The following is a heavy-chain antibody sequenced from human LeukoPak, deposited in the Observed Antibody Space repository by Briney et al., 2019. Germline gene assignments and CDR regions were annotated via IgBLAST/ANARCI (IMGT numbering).Heavy chain of an antibody. CDR1: GFTFSSYG. J-gene: IGHJ4*02. CDR2: ISYDGSNK. CDR3: ARDRESSGYYY. D-gene: IGHD3-22*01. V-gene: IGHV3-30*03. Sequence: GRSLRLSCAASGFTFSSYGMHWVRQAPGKGLEWVAVISYDGSNKYYADSVKGRFTISRDNSKNTLYLQMSSLRAEDTAVYYCARDRESSGYYYWGQGTLVTVSS.